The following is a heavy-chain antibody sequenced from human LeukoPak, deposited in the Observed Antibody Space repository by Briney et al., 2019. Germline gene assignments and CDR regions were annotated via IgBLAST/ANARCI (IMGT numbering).Heavy chain of an antibody. Sequence: PSETLSLTCTVSGGSLRSYYWSWIRQPPGKGLEWIGYIYYSGSTNYNPSLKSRATISIAMSKNQFSLRLSSVTAADTAVYYCARHNEDVQLFYGLDVWGQGTTVTVSS. CDR2: IYYSGST. V-gene: IGHV4-59*08. J-gene: IGHJ6*02. D-gene: IGHD2-2*01. CDR3: ARHNEDVQLFYGLDV. CDR1: GGSLRSYY.